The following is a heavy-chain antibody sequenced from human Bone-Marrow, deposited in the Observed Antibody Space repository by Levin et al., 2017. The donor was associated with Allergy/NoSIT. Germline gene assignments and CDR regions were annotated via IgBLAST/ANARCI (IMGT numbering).Heavy chain of an antibody. Sequence: PGGSLRLSCAASGFTVSSRHMSWVRQAPGKGLEWLSFIYSDGRTHYADSVKGRFTISRDDSKNTVHLQMNSLGAEDTAVYYCARGNVGPYYFDYWGQGTLVSVSS. V-gene: IGHV3-53*01. D-gene: IGHD1-26*01. J-gene: IGHJ4*02. CDR2: IYSDGRT. CDR3: ARGNVGPYYFDY. CDR1: GFTVSSRH.